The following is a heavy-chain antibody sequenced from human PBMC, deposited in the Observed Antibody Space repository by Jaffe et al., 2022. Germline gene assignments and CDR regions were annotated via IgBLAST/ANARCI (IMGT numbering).Heavy chain of an antibody. CDR3: ARHTLGQWLVRGEWFDP. CDR2: IYYSGST. Sequence: QLQLQESGPGLVKPSETLSLTCTVSGGSISSSSYYWGWIRQPPGKGLEWIGSIYYSGSTYYNPSLKSRVTISVDTSKNQFSLKLSSVTAADTAVYYCARHTLGQWLVRGEWFDPWGQGTLVTVSS. J-gene: IGHJ5*02. V-gene: IGHV4-39*01. CDR1: GGSISSSSYY. D-gene: IGHD6-19*01.